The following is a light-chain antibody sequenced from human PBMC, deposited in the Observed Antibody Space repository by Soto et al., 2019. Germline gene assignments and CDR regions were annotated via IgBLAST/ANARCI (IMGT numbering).Light chain of an antibody. CDR3: GTWDSSLSPGGV. CDR1: SSNIGNNY. Sequence: QSVLTQPPSVSAAPGQKVTISCSGSSSNIGNNYVSWYQQLPGTAPKLLIYDNNKRPSGTPDRFSGSKSGTSATLGITGLQTGDEADYYCGTWDSSLSPGGVFGGGTKLTVL. J-gene: IGLJ2*01. CDR2: DNN. V-gene: IGLV1-51*01.